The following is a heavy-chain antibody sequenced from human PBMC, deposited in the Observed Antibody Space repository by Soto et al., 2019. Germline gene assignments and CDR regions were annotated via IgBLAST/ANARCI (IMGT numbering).Heavy chain of an antibody. CDR1: GGSISSYY. Sequence: SETLSLTCTVSGGSISSYYWSWIRQPPGKGLEWIGYIYYSGSTNYNPSLKSRITISVDTSKNQFSLKLSSVTAADTAVYYCARAVDGYNYYPWYFDLWGRGTLVTVSS. CDR2: IYYSGST. J-gene: IGHJ2*01. V-gene: IGHV4-59*01. CDR3: ARAVDGYNYYPWYFDL. D-gene: IGHD5-12*01.